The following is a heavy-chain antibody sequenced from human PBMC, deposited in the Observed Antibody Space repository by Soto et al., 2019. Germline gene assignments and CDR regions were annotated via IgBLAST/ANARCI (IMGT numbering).Heavy chain of an antibody. CDR1: GGAFSGYC. V-gene: IGHV4-34*01. CDR2: INHSGST. D-gene: IGHD1-26*01. CDR3: ARGRPKLRRGMDV. J-gene: IGHJ6*02. Sequence: PSETLSLTCAVYGGAFSGYCWSWIRQHPGKGLEWIGEINHSGSTNYNPSLKSRVTISEDTSKNQFSLKLSSVTAADTAVYYCARGRPKLRRGMDVWGQGTTVTVSS.